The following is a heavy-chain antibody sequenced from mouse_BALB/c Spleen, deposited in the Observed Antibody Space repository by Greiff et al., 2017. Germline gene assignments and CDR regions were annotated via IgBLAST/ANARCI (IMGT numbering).Heavy chain of an antibody. D-gene: IGHD6-1*01. J-gene: IGHJ2*01. Sequence: VMLVESGPGLVAPSQSLSITCTVSGFSLTSYGVHWVRQPPGKGLEWLGVIWAGGSTNYNSALMSRLSISKDNSKSQVFLKMNSLQTDDTAMYYCARVSANRNYFDYWGQGTTLTVSS. V-gene: IGHV2-9*02. CDR1: GFSLTSYG. CDR2: IWAGGST. CDR3: ARVSANRNYFDY.